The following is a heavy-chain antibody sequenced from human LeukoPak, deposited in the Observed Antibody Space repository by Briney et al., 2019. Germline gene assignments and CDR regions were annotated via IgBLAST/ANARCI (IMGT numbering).Heavy chain of an antibody. CDR3: ARGGYYYDSSGRNFDY. CDR1: GGSISSGNYY. J-gene: IGHJ4*02. D-gene: IGHD3-22*01. V-gene: IGHV4-61*02. Sequence: PSETLSLTCTVSGGSISSGNYYWSWIRQPAGKGLEWIGRIYTSGSTNYNPSLKSRVTMSVDTSKNQFSLKLSSVTAADTAVYYCARGGYYYDSSGRNFDYWGQGTLVTVSS. CDR2: IYTSGST.